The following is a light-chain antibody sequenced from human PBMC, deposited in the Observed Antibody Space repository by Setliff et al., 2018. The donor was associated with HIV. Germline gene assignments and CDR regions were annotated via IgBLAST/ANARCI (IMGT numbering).Light chain of an antibody. V-gene: IGLV2-14*03. CDR1: SSDVGAYDY. CDR2: DVS. J-gene: IGLJ1*01. CDR3: HSFASNTFYV. Sequence: QSALTQPASVSGSTGQSITISCTGTSSDVGAYDYVSWYQQHQVKAPKLIIYDVSHRPSGLSNRFSVSKSGNTASLTISGLQAEDEADYSCHSFASNTFYVFGTGTKVTVL.